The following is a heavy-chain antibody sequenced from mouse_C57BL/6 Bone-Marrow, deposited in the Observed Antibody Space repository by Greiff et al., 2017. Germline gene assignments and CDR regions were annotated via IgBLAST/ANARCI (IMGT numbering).Heavy chain of an antibody. CDR3: ATYYSNPWFAY. J-gene: IGHJ3*01. CDR2: IYPGDGDT. Sequence: VQLQESGPELVKPGASVKISCKASGYAFSSSWMNWVKQRPGKGLEWIGRIYPGDGDTNYNGKFKGKATLTAEKSSSTAYMQLSSLTSEDSAVYFCATYYSNPWFAYWGQGTLVTVSA. CDR1: GYAFSSSW. D-gene: IGHD2-5*01. V-gene: IGHV1-82*01.